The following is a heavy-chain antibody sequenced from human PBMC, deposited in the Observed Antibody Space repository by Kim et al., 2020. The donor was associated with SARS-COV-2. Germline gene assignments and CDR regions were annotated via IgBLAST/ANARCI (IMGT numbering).Heavy chain of an antibody. V-gene: IGHV3-7*01. J-gene: IGHJ4*02. D-gene: IGHD3-16*01. Sequence: GGSLRLSCAASGFTFSDHWMTWVRQAPGKGLEWVANIKKDGGDKHYVDSVKGRFTVSRDNVKNSVYLQMNSLRADDTAVYYCARHTFYRFDFWGTGTLVT. CDR3: ARHTFYRFDF. CDR1: GFTFSDHW. CDR2: IKKDGGDK.